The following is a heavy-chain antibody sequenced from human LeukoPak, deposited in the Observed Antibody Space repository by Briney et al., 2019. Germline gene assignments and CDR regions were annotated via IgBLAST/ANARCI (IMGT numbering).Heavy chain of an antibody. CDR1: GFTTHA. V-gene: IGHV3-23*01. CDR3: AKESGYDFG. CDR2: ISGSGGST. Sequence: GGSLRLSCVASGFTTHAMGWVRQAPGKGLEWVSHISGSGGSTKYSGSVKGRFTISRDNSKNTLYLQINSPRADDTAVYYCAKESGYDFGGGQGTPVTVSS. J-gene: IGHJ4*02. D-gene: IGHD5-12*01.